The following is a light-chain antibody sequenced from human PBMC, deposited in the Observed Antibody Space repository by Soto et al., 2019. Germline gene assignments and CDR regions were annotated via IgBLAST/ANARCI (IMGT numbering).Light chain of an antibody. Sequence: IVLTQSPGTLSLSPGERATLSCRASQSVSSSYLAWYQQKPGQAPRLLIYGASSRATGIPDRFSGSGSGTNFTRTISRLQPEDFAVYYCQQYGSSTLTFGGGTKVEIK. V-gene: IGKV3-20*01. J-gene: IGKJ4*01. CDR3: QQYGSSTLT. CDR1: QSVSSSY. CDR2: GAS.